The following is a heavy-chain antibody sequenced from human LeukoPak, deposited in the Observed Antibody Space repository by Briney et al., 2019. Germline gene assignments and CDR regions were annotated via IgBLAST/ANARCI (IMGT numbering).Heavy chain of an antibody. Sequence: ASVKVSCKASGGTSSSYAISWVRQAPGQGLEWMGGIIPIFGTANYAQKFQGRVTMTEDTSTDTAYMELSSLRSEDTAVYYCATGVRLYCSSTSCQSPFDYWGQGTLVTVSS. CDR2: IIPIFGTA. CDR3: ATGVRLYCSSTSCQSPFDY. CDR1: GGTSSSYA. J-gene: IGHJ4*02. V-gene: IGHV1-69*06. D-gene: IGHD2-2*01.